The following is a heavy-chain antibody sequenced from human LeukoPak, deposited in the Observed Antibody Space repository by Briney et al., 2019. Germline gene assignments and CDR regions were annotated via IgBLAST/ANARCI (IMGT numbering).Heavy chain of an antibody. CDR2: IIPIFGTA. Sequence: SVKVSCKASGGTFSSYAISWVRQAPGQGLEWMGGIIPIFGTANYAQKFQGRVTITADESTSTAYMELSSLRSEDTAVYYCARVDPSCSSTSCYVNDAFDIWGQGTMVTVSS. CDR1: GGTFSSYA. V-gene: IGHV1-69*13. J-gene: IGHJ3*02. D-gene: IGHD2-2*01. CDR3: ARVDPSCSSTSCYVNDAFDI.